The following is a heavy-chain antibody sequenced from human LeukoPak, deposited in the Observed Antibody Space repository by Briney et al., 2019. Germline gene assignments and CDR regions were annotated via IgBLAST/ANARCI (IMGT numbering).Heavy chain of an antibody. CDR3: AKSPYFGSGRDYFDY. J-gene: IGHJ4*02. D-gene: IGHD3-10*01. Sequence: PGGSLRLSCAASGFTFSDYYMSWIRQAPGKGLECVSYIRGSGSDIYYADSVKGRFTISRDNAKNSLYLQMNSLRADDTAVYYCAKSPYFGSGRDYFDYWGQGTLVTVSS. V-gene: IGHV3-11*01. CDR1: GFTFSDYY. CDR2: IRGSGSDI.